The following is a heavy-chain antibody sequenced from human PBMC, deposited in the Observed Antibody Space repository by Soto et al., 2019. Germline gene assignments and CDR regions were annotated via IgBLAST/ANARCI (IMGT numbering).Heavy chain of an antibody. V-gene: IGHV1-2*02. J-gene: IGHJ5*02. CDR1: GYSFSGYC. CDR2: IKPNSGGT. CDR3: ARTRGVIPRVTYNWFDP. D-gene: IGHD3-10*01. Sequence: ASVKVSCKASGYSFSGYCMNWVRQAPGQGLEWMGWIKPNSGGTDYAQKFQGRVTTTRDTSISTAYMELRGLRYDDTAVYYCARTRGVIPRVTYNWFDPWGQGTLVTVSS.